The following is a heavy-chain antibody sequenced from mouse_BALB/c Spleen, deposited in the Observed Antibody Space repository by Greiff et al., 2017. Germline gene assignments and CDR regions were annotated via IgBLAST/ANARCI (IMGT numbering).Heavy chain of an antibody. CDR1: GFTFSDYY. CDR2: ISDGGSYT. Sequence: EVKLMESGGGLVKPGGSLKLSCAASGFTFSDYYMYWVRQTPEKRLEWVATISDGGSYTYYPDNVKGRFTISRDNAKNNLYLQMSSLKSEDTAMYYCANDGYYVAYWGQGTLVTVSA. V-gene: IGHV5-4*02. CDR3: ANDGYYVAY. J-gene: IGHJ3*01. D-gene: IGHD2-3*01.